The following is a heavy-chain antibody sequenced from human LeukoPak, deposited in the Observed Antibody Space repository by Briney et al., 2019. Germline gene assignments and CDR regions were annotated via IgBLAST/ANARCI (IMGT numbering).Heavy chain of an antibody. CDR2: ISFDGTNQ. V-gene: IGHV3-30*01. Sequence: GGSLRLSCAASGFTFSTYAMHWVRQAPGKGLEWVSVISFDGTNQYYAHSVEGRFTISKDNSRNTAYLQMNSLRPENTAVYYCARRGSGGSWLYYFDYWGQGTLVTGSS. D-gene: IGHD2-15*01. J-gene: IGHJ4*02. CDR1: GFTFSTYA. CDR3: ARRGSGGSWLYYFDY.